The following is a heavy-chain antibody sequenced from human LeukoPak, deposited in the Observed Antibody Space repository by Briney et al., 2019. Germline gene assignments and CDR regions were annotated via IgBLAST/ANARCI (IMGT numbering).Heavy chain of an antibody. CDR1: GYTFTGYY. CDR2: INPNSGGT. D-gene: IGHD3-22*01. Sequence: ASVKVSCKASGYTFTGYYMHWVRQAPGQGLEWMGWINPNSGGTNYAQKFQDWVTMTRDTSISTAYMELSRLRSDDTAVYYCAREVGYYDSSGYYVVHYGMDVRGQGTTVTVSS. CDR3: AREVGYYDSSGYYVVHYGMDV. J-gene: IGHJ6*02. V-gene: IGHV1-2*04.